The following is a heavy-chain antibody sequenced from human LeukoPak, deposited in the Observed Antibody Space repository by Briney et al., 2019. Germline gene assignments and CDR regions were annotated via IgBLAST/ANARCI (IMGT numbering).Heavy chain of an antibody. V-gene: IGHV3-30*18. D-gene: IGHD6-6*01. CDR3: AKSRSSIAALTPIDY. Sequence: GGSLRLSCAASGFTFSSYEMNWVRQAPGKGLEWVAVISYDGSNKYYADSVKGRFTISRDNSKNTLYLQMNSLRAEDTAVYYCAKSRSSIAALTPIDYWGQGTLVTVSS. J-gene: IGHJ4*02. CDR1: GFTFSSYE. CDR2: ISYDGSNK.